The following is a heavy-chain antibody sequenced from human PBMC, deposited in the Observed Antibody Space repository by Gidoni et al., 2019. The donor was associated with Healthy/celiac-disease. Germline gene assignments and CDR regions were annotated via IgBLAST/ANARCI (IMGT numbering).Heavy chain of an antibody. D-gene: IGHD3-22*01. CDR2: IYYSGST. J-gene: IGHJ4*02. CDR3: ARVTYYDSSGYYRPTPYFDY. Sequence: QVQLQESGSGLVKPSQTLSLTCIVSGGSLSSGDYYWSWIRQPPGKGMEWIGYIYYSGSTYYNPSLKSRVTISVDTSKNQFSLKLSSVTAADTAVYYCARVTYYDSSGYYRPTPYFDYWGQGTLVTVSS. CDR1: GGSLSSGDYY. V-gene: IGHV4-30-4*01.